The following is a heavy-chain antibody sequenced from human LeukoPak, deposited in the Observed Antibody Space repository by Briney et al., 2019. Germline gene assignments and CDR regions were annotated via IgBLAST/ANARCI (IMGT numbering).Heavy chain of an antibody. CDR3: ARVGYYDFWSGSNYFDY. V-gene: IGHV3-21*01. D-gene: IGHD3-3*01. Sequence: GGSLRLSCAASEFTFSSYSMNWVGQAPGKGLEWVSSISSTSSNIYKAHSVKGRFPVSRDNAKNSLYLQMNSLRAEDTAVDYCARVGYYDFWSGSNYFDYWGQGTLVTVSS. J-gene: IGHJ4*02. CDR1: EFTFSSYS. CDR2: ISSTSSNI.